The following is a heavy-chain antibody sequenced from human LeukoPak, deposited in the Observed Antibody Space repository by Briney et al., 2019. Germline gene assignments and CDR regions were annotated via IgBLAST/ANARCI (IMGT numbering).Heavy chain of an antibody. V-gene: IGHV5-51*01. CDR1: GYTFTTNW. CDR2: IYPGDSET. D-gene: IGHD1-26*01. Sequence: GESLNISCKGSGYTFTTNWIAWVRPMPGKGLEWMGIIYPGDSETKYSPSFQGQVTISADTSISTAYLQWSSLKASDTAIYYCARLFSGSYFYYYMDVWGKGTTVTVSS. J-gene: IGHJ6*03. CDR3: ARLFSGSYFYYYMDV.